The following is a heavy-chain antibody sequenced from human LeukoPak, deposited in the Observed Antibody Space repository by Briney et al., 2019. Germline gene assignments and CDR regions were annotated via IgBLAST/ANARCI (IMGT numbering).Heavy chain of an antibody. J-gene: IGHJ4*02. CDR3: ARVMVRGALRE. D-gene: IGHD3-10*01. Sequence: SETLSLTCAVYGGSFSGYYWSWIRQPPGKGLEWIGEINHSGSTNYNPSLKSRVTISVDTSKSQFSLKLSSVTAADTAVYYCARVMVRGALREWGQGTLVTVSS. CDR2: INHSGST. V-gene: IGHV4-34*01. CDR1: GGSFSGYY.